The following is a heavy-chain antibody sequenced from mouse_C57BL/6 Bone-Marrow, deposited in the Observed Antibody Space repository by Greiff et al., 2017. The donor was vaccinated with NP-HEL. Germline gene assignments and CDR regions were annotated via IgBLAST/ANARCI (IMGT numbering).Heavy chain of an antibody. V-gene: IGHV1-22*01. CDR2: INPNNGGT. CDR3: AREGAYGNSEFDY. CDR1: GYTFTDYN. D-gene: IGHD2-1*01. J-gene: IGHJ2*01. Sequence: EVQLQQSGPELVKPGASVKMSCKASGYTFTDYNMHWVKQSHGQSLEWIGYINPNNGGTSYNKKFKGKATLTVNKSSSTAYMELRSLTSEDSAVYYCAREGAYGNSEFDYRGQGTTLTVSS.